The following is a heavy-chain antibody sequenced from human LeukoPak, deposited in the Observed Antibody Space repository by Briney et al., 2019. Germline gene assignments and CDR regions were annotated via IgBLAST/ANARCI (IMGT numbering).Heavy chain of an antibody. CDR3: ASPHLRLSRWGATDAFDI. D-gene: IGHD1-26*01. V-gene: IGHV4-34*01. J-gene: IGHJ3*02. CDR2: INHSGST. CDR1: GGSFSGYY. Sequence: SETLSLTCAVYGGSFSGYYWSWIRQPPGKGLEWIGEINHSGSTNYNPSLKSRVTISVDTSKNQFSLKLSSVTAADTAVYYCASPHLRLSRWGATDAFDIWGQGTMVTVSS.